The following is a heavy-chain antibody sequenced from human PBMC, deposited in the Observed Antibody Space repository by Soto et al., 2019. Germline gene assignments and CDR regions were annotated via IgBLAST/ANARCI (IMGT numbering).Heavy chain of an antibody. V-gene: IGHV3-23*01. CDR2: VVGNGDD. D-gene: IGHD2-8*01. CDR3: AKDRQPDGLWPFDS. Sequence: SLRRSCERSGFTFRKYAIICVRQNPGKVLEWVAGVVGNGDDYYADTVRGRFTISRDNSNNILYLQMYSLRAEDTAVYYCAKDRQPDGLWPFDSWGQGTQVTVSS. J-gene: IGHJ4*02. CDR1: GFTFRKYA.